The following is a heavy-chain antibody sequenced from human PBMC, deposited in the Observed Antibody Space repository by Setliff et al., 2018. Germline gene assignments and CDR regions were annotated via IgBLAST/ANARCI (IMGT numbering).Heavy chain of an antibody. D-gene: IGHD3-9*01. Sequence: PGGSLGLSCAASGFTFSSYGMHWVRQAPGKGLEWVAFIRYDGSNKYYADSVKGRFTISRDNSKNTLYLQMNSLRAEDTAVYYCAKDLSAERYFDWLAYYYYGMDVWGQGTTVTVSS. CDR3: AKDLSAERYFDWLAYYYYGMDV. CDR2: IRYDGSNK. V-gene: IGHV3-30*02. J-gene: IGHJ6*02. CDR1: GFTFSSYG.